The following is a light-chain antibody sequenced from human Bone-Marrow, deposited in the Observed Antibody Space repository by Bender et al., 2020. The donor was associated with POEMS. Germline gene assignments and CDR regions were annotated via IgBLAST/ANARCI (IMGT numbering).Light chain of an antibody. J-gene: IGLJ2*01. Sequence: QSALTQPASVSGSPGQSITISCTGTSSDVGGYNYVSWYQQHPGKAPKLMIYDVNKRPSGVPDRFSGSKSGNTASLTISGLRAEDEADYYCSSYTTFSTVVFGGGTKLTVL. CDR2: DVN. CDR3: SSYTTFSTVV. V-gene: IGLV2-14*03. CDR1: SSDVGGYNY.